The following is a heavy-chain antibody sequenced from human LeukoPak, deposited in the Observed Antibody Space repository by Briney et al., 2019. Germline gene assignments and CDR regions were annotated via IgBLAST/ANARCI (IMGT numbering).Heavy chain of an antibody. CDR3: ARGSGYSYGFPDY. V-gene: IGHV3-53*01. Sequence: GGSLRLSCAASGFSVSNNYMSWVRQAPGKGLEWVSVIYSGGITYYTDSVKGRFTISRDNSKNTLYLQMNSLRAEDTAVYYCARGSGYSYGFPDYWGQGTLVTVSS. CDR2: IYSGGIT. D-gene: IGHD5-18*01. CDR1: GFSVSNNY. J-gene: IGHJ4*02.